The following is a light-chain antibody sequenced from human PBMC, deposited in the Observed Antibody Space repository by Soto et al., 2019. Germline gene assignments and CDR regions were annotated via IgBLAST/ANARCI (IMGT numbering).Light chain of an antibody. CDR2: DAS. CDR3: QQRSNWPGT. Sequence: EIVLTQSPATLSLSPGERATLSCRASQSVNSDLAWYQQKPGQAPRLLIFDASIRATAIPARFSGSGSGTDFTLTISSLEPEDFAVYYCQQRSNWPGTFGQGTKVEIK. V-gene: IGKV3-11*01. CDR1: QSVNSD. J-gene: IGKJ1*01.